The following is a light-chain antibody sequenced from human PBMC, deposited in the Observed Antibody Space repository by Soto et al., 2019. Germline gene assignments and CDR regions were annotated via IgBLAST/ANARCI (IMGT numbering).Light chain of an antibody. V-gene: IGKV3-20*01. CDR1: QSVKSNY. Sequence: ETVLTQSPGTLSLSPGERATLSCRASQSVKSNYLAWYQQKPGQAPRLLIYGVSSRATGTPDRFSGSGSGTEFTLTISRLEPEEFEVYYCQQYGNSPRTFGQGTKVEIK. CDR2: GVS. J-gene: IGKJ1*01. CDR3: QQYGNSPRT.